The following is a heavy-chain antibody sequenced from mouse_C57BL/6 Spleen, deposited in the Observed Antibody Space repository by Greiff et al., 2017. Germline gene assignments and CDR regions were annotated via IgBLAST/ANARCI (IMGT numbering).Heavy chain of an antibody. CDR2: IDPSDSET. Sequence: QVQLKQPGAELVRPGSSVKLSCKASGYTFTSYWMHWVKQRPIQGLEWIGNIDPSDSETHYNQKFKDKATLTVDKSSSTAYMQLSSLTSEDSAVYDCASYDGYSSYAMDYWGQGTSVTVAS. CDR1: GYTFTSYW. CDR3: ASYDGYSSYAMDY. J-gene: IGHJ4*01. D-gene: IGHD2-3*01. V-gene: IGHV1-52*01.